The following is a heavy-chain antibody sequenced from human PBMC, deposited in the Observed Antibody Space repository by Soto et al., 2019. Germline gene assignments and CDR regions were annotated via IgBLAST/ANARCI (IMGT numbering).Heavy chain of an antibody. D-gene: IGHD2-2*01. CDR2: ISTYNGNT. J-gene: IGHJ5*02. CDR3: AACTGPSCHRGREWFDP. CDR1: GYTFSNYG. Sequence: QVQLVQSGAEVKKPGASVKVSCTASGYTFSNYGITWVRQAPGQGLEWMGWISTYNGNTNYAKKVQGRVTMTIDTTTSTAYMELRSLSSVDTAMYYCAACTGPSCHRGREWFDPWGQGTLVTVSA. V-gene: IGHV1-18*04.